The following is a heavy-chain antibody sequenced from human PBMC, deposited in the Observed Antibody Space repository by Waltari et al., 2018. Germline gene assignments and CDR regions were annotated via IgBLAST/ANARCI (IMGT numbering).Heavy chain of an antibody. CDR3: ARGGYCSGGSCYPLDY. J-gene: IGHJ4*02. V-gene: IGHV4-34*01. CDR2: INHSGST. Sequence: LSLTCAVYGGSFSGYYWSWIRQPPGKGLEWIGEINHSGSTNYNPSLKSRVTISVDTSKNQFSLKLSSVTAADTAVYYCARGGYCSGGSCYPLDYWGQGTLVTVSS. D-gene: IGHD2-15*01. CDR1: GGSFSGYY.